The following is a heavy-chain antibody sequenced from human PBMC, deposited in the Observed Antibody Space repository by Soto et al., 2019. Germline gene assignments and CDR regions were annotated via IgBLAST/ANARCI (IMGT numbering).Heavy chain of an antibody. CDR2: ISGSGGST. J-gene: IGHJ6*02. CDR3: ARPVYYDFSFMDV. Sequence: GGSLRLSCAASGFTFSSYAMSWVRQAPGKGLEWVSAISGSGGSTYYADSVKGRFTISRDNSKNTLYLQMNSLRSEDTAVYYCARPVYYDFSFMDVWGQGTTVTVSS. CDR1: GFTFSSYA. V-gene: IGHV3-23*01. D-gene: IGHD3-3*01.